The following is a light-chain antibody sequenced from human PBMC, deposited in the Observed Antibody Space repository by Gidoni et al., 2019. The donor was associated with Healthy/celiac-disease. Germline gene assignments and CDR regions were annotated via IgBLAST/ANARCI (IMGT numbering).Light chain of an antibody. Sequence: QSALTQPPSVSGSPGQSVTISCTGTSGDVGMYNYVSWYQQHPGKPPKLILHDVSQRPSGVPDRFSGSKSGNTASLTSSGLQSDDDADYYCCSYAGSYTRYVFGTGTKVTVL. CDR3: CSYAGSYTRYV. J-gene: IGLJ1*01. V-gene: IGLV2-11*02. CDR2: DVS. CDR1: SGDVGMYNY.